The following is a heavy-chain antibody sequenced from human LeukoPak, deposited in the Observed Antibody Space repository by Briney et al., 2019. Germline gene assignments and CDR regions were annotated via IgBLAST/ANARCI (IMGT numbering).Heavy chain of an antibody. CDR1: GFTFDKYG. J-gene: IGHJ4*02. CDR2: IWHDGSRT. CDR3: AGAISQGAGIHS. Sequence: PGRSLRLSCATSGFTFDKYGIHWVRQAPGKGLEWVAVIWHDGSRTHYADSLKGRFTISRDNSKDTAFLQMNSLTVEDTATYYCAGAISQGAGIHSWGQGTLVTVSS. V-gene: IGHV3-33*03. D-gene: IGHD1-26*01.